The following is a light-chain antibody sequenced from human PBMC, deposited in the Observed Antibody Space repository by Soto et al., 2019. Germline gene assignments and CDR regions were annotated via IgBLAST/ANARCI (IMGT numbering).Light chain of an antibody. CDR3: SSYTSSSTRV. V-gene: IGLV2-14*01. J-gene: IGLJ1*01. CDR1: SSXVGGYNY. Sequence: QSVLTQPASVSGSPGQSITISCTGASSXVGGYNYVSWYQQHPGKAPKLMIYDVSDRPSGVSNRFSGSKSGNTASLTISGLQAEDEADYYCSSYTSSSTRVFGTGTKVTVL. CDR2: DVS.